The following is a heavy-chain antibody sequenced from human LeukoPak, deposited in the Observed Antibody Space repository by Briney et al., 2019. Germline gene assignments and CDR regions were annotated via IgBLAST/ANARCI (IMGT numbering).Heavy chain of an antibody. CDR3: AKGSKALAVAGP. V-gene: IGHV3-30*04. Sequence: GRSLRLSCAASGFTFSSYAMHWVRQAPGKGLEWVAVTSYDGSNKYYADSVKGRFTISRDNSKNTLYLQMNSLRAEDTAVYYCAKGSKALAVAGPGGQGTLVTVSS. J-gene: IGHJ5*02. CDR2: TSYDGSNK. CDR1: GFTFSSYA. D-gene: IGHD6-19*01.